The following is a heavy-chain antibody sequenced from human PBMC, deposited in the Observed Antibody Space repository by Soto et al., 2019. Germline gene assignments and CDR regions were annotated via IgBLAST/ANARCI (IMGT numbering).Heavy chain of an antibody. Sequence: EVQLVESGGGLVKPGGSLRLSCAASRFTFSNAWMTWVRHTPGKGLEWVGRIKSKTEGGTTNYAAPVKGRFTISRDDSKNTLYLQMNSLKTEDTAVYYCTRGRVTIFGVGHDNCFDPWGQGTLVTVSS. CDR1: RFTFSNAW. CDR2: IKSKTEGGTT. V-gene: IGHV3-15*01. CDR3: TRGRVTIFGVGHDNCFDP. D-gene: IGHD3-3*01. J-gene: IGHJ5*02.